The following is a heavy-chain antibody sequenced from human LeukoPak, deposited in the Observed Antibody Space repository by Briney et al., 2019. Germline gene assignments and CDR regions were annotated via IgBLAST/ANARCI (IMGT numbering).Heavy chain of an antibody. CDR1: GFTFSTYV. CDR3: VRASYHYDF. V-gene: IGHV3-23*01. J-gene: IGHJ4*02. CDR2: ISDSGGST. Sequence: GGSLRLSCAASGFTFSTYVMNWVRQAPGKGLEWVSTISDSGGSTYYADSVKGRFITSRDNAKNTLYLQMDSLRAEDTALYYCVRASYHYDFWGQGTLVTVSS.